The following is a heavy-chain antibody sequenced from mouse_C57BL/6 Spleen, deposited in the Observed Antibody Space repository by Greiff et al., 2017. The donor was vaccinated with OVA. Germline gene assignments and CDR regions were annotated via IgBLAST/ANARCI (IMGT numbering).Heavy chain of an antibody. CDR2: INPNNGGT. V-gene: IGHV1-26*01. J-gene: IGHJ2*01. CDR3: ARNGNYFYYFDY. D-gene: IGHD2-1*01. CDR1: GYTFTDYY. Sequence: VQLQQSGPELVKPGASVKISCKASGYTFTDYYMNWVKQSHGKSLEWIGDINPNNGGTSYNQKFKGKATLTVDKSSSTAYMELRSLTSEDSAVYYCARNGNYFYYFDYWGQGTTLTVSS.